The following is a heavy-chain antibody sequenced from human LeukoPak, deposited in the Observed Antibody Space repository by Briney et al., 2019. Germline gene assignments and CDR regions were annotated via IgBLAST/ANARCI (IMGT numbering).Heavy chain of an antibody. CDR2: IKQDGSEK. V-gene: IGHV3-7*03. J-gene: IGHJ4*02. D-gene: IGHD6-13*01. Sequence: GGSLRLSCAASGFTFSSYWMSWVRQAPGKGLEWVANIKQDGSEKYYVDSVKGRFTISRDNAKNSLYLQMNSLRAEDTALYHCARVDSSSWALDYWGQGTLVTVSS. CDR1: GFTFSSYW. CDR3: ARVDSSSWALDY.